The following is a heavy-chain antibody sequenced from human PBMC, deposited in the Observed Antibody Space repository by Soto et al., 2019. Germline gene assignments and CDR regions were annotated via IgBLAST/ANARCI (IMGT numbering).Heavy chain of an antibody. Sequence: QVQLQESGPGLVKPSETLSLTCTVSGGSIRSFYWNWIRQPPGKGLEWIGFIHSSGSTDYNPSLKSRVTMSVDTSKNQFSLKLKSVTAADTALYYCARDSGGYPDYWGQGSLVTVSS. V-gene: IGHV4-59*01. D-gene: IGHD2-8*02. CDR1: GGSIRSFY. CDR3: ARDSGGYPDY. CDR2: IHSSGST. J-gene: IGHJ4*02.